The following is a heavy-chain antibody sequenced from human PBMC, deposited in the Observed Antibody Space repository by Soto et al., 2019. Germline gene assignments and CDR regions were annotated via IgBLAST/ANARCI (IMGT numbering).Heavy chain of an antibody. CDR3: ASRITGSPNYSYGMDV. D-gene: IGHD1-20*01. V-gene: IGHV1-69*12. J-gene: IGHJ6*02. Sequence: QVQLVQSGAEVKKPGSSVKVSCKASGGTFSSYAINWVRQAPGQGLEWMGWIIPIFGTADYAQKFQGRVTLTADESTSTAYMGLSSLRSEDTAVYYCASRITGSPNYSYGMDVWGQGTTVTVSS. CDR1: GGTFSSYA. CDR2: IIPIFGTA.